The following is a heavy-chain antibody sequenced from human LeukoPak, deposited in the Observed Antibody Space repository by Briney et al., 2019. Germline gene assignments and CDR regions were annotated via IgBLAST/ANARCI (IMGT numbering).Heavy chain of an antibody. CDR3: ARDGGGSYHFDY. D-gene: IGHD1-26*01. V-gene: IGHV4-59*01. CDR1: GGSISSYY. CDR2: IYYSGST. Sequence: SETLSLTCTVSGGSISSYYWSWIRQPPGKELEWIGYIYYSGSTNYNPSLKSRVTISVDTSKNQFSLKLSSATAADTAVYYCARDGGGSYHFDYWGQGTLVTVSS. J-gene: IGHJ4*02.